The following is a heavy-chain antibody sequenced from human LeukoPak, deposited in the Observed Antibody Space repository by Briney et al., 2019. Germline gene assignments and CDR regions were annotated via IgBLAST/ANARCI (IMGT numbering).Heavy chain of an antibody. CDR3: AKARYLDVEYYFDY. CDR1: GFTFSSYA. CDR2: ISGSGGST. V-gene: IGHV3-23*01. D-gene: IGHD3-9*01. Sequence: XGSLRLSCAASGFTFSSYAMSWVRQAPGKGLEWVSAISGSGGSTYYADSVKGRFTISRDNSKNTLYLQMSSLRAEDTAVYYCAKARYLDVEYYFDYWGQGTLVTVSS. J-gene: IGHJ4*02.